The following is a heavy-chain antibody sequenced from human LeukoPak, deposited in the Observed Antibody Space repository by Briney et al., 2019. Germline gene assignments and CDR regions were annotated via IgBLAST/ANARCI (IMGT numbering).Heavy chain of an antibody. CDR1: GFPFIEYS. Sequence: GSLRLSCPASGFPFIEYSMNWVRQAPGKGLEWISYIGIDSGNTKYADSVRGRFTISADKAKNSLYLQMNSLRVEDTAVYYCARDHNYAFDNWGQGTLVSVAS. CDR3: ARDHNYAFDN. CDR2: IGIDSGNT. J-gene: IGHJ4*02. D-gene: IGHD1-1*01. V-gene: IGHV3-48*01.